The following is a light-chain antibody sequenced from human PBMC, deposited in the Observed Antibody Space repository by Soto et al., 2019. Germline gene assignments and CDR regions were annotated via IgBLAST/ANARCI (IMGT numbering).Light chain of an antibody. CDR1: QDIGSD. V-gene: IGKV1-17*01. J-gene: IGKJ2*01. CDR2: AAS. CDR3: LQNSSFPYT. Sequence: DIQMTQSPFSLSGSVGDRVTITCRASQDIGSDLGWYQQKPGNAPQRLIYAASSLQSGVPSRFSGSGSGTYFTLTINSLQPEDFATYYCLQNSSFPYTFGQGTKVDIK.